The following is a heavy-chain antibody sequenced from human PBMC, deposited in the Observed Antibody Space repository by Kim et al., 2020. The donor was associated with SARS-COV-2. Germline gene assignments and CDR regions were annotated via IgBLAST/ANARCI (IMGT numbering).Heavy chain of an antibody. D-gene: IGHD6-13*01. CDR3: ARELIAAAGATAPSY. CDR1: GFTFSSYA. V-gene: IGHV3-30-3*01. CDR2: ISYDGSNK. Sequence: GGSLRLSCAASGFTFSSYAMHWVRQAPGKGLEWVAVISYDGSNKYYADSVKGRFTISRDNSKNTLYLQMNSLRAEDTAVYYCARELIAAAGATAPSYWGQGTLVTVSS. J-gene: IGHJ4*02.